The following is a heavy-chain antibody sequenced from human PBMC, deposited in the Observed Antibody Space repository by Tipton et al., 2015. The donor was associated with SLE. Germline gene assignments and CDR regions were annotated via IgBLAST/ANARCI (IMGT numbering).Heavy chain of an antibody. J-gene: IGHJ3*02. Sequence: QSGPEVKKPGASVKVSCKASGYTFTSYGISWVRQAPGQGLEWMGWISAYNGNTNYAQKLQGRVTMTTDTSTSTAYMELRSLRSDDTAVYYCATNQDYDFWSGYSLAAFDIWGQGTMVTVSS. V-gene: IGHV1-18*01. CDR3: ATNQDYDFWSGYSLAAFDI. CDR2: ISAYNGNT. D-gene: IGHD3-3*01. CDR1: GYTFTSYG.